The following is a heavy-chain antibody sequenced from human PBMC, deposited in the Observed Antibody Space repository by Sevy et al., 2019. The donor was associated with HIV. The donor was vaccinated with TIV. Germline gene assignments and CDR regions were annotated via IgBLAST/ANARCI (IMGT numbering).Heavy chain of an antibody. CDR1: GGSISSGGYY. V-gene: IGHV4-31*03. CDR2: IYYSGST. D-gene: IGHD6-6*01. Sequence: SETLSLTCTVSGGSISSGGYYWSWIRQHPGKGLEWIGYIYYSGSTYYNPSLKSRVAISVDTSKNQFSLKLSSVTAADTAVYYCARDRSSSFFGYWGQGTLVTVSS. J-gene: IGHJ4*02. CDR3: ARDRSSSFFGY.